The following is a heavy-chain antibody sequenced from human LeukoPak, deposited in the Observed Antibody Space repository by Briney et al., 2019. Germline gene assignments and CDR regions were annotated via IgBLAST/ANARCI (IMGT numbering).Heavy chain of an antibody. CDR1: GFIFSNYA. J-gene: IGHJ3*02. V-gene: IGHV3-23*01. CDR2: ISGGGAAT. Sequence: GGSLRLSCAASGFIFSNYAMTWVRQAPGKGLEWVSVISGGGAATYYADSVKGRFTISRDNAKNSLFLEMSSLRADDTAVYFCARDVEGGTFDIWGQGTTVTVSS. D-gene: IGHD3-16*01. CDR3: ARDVEGGTFDI.